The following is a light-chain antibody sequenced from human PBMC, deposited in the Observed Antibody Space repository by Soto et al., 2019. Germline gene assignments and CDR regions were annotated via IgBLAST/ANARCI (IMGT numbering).Light chain of an antibody. CDR3: SSYTSSSTLV. CDR2: EVT. J-gene: IGLJ1*01. V-gene: IGLV2-14*01. Sequence: QSALTQPASVSGSPGQSITISCTGTSSDVGGYNYVSWYQQHPGKAPKLMIYEVTNRPSGVPNRFSGSKSGNTASLTISGIQAEDEADYYRSSYTSSSTLVFGTGTKLTVL. CDR1: SSDVGGYNY.